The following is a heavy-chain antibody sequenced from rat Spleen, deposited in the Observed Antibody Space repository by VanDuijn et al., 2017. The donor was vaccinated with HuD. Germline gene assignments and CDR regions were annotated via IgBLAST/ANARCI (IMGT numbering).Heavy chain of an antibody. Sequence: QVQLKESGPGLVQPSQTLSLTCTVSGFSLTSYHVSWVRQPPGKGLEWMGVIWTGGSTAYNSPLKSRLTITRDTSKSQVFLKRNSLQTEDTATYYCARVGYSSYIRYFDYWGQGVMVTVSS. CDR3: ARVGYSSYIRYFDY. V-gene: IGHV2-43*01. CDR2: IWTGGST. CDR1: GFSLTSYH. D-gene: IGHD1-2*01. J-gene: IGHJ2*01.